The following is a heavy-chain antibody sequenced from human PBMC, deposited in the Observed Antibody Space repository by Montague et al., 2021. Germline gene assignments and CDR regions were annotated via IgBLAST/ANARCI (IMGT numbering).Heavy chain of an antibody. J-gene: IGHJ4*02. V-gene: IGHV4-34*01. CDR3: ARRSRLKSPVDY. CDR1: GGSFSAYY. Sequence: SETLSLTCAVSGGSFSAYYWDWIRQPPGKGLEWIGEIHHSGITYYNPSLNSRLTISLDTSKNQFSLKLNSVTAADTAVYFCARRSRLKSPVDYWGPGTLVTVSS. CDR2: IHHSGIT.